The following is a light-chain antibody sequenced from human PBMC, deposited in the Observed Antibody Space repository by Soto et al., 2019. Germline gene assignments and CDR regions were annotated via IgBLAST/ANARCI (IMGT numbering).Light chain of an antibody. Sequence: DLQMTQSPSSLSASVGDRVTITCRASQSISIYLNWYQQRPGKAPKLLIYAASSLVNGVPSRFSGSGSGTDFTLTISSLQPEDFATYYCQQSYRTPLTFGGGTKVEIK. CDR1: QSISIY. CDR3: QQSYRTPLT. J-gene: IGKJ4*01. V-gene: IGKV1-39*01. CDR2: AAS.